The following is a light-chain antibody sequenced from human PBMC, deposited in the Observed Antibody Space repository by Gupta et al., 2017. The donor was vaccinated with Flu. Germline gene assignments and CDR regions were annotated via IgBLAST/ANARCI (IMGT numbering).Light chain of an antibody. V-gene: IGLV6-57*01. J-gene: IGLJ3*02. CDR2: EDN. CDR1: RGSIATNY. CDR3: QSYDSFNSDVV. Sequence: NFMLTQPHSVSESPGNTVTISCTRSRGSIATNYVQWYQRRPGTSPTPVIFEDNRRPPDVPDRFSCSIDSSDNSASLTISGLKTEDEADYFCQSYDSFNSDVVFGGGTKLTVL.